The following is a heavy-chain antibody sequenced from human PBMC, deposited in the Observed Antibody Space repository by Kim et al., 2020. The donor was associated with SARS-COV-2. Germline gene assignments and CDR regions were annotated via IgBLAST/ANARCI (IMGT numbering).Heavy chain of an antibody. J-gene: IGHJ5*02. D-gene: IGHD3-10*01. Sequence: SVKGRFTISRDNSKNTLYLQMNSLRAEDTAVYYCAGSLTYYYGSGRFDPWGQGTLVTVSS. CDR3: AGSLTYYYGSGRFDP. V-gene: IGHV3-23*01.